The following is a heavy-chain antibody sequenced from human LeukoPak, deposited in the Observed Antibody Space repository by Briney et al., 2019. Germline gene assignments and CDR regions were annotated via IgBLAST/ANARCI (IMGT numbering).Heavy chain of an antibody. D-gene: IGHD3-22*01. V-gene: IGHV4-34*01. Sequence: SETLSLTCAVYGGSFSGYYWSWIRQPPGKGLEWIGEINHSGSTNYNPSLKSRVTISVDKSKNQFSLRLTSVTAADTAVYYCARVKYDYDSSRFDPWGQGTLVTVSS. CDR2: INHSGST. J-gene: IGHJ5*02. CDR3: ARVKYDYDSSRFDP. CDR1: GGSFSGYY.